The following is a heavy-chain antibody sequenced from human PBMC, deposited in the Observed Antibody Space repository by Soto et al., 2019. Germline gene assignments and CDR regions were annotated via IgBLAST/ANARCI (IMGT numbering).Heavy chain of an antibody. Sequence: SETLSLTCTVSGGSISSYYWSWIRQPPGKGLEWIGYIYYSGSSNSNPSLKSRVTISLDTSKNQFSLKLRSVTAADTAVYYCAGDNYYGPGTGYYGMDVWGQGTTVTVSS. CDR1: GGSISSYY. CDR2: IYYSGSS. V-gene: IGHV4-59*01. CDR3: AGDNYYGPGTGYYGMDV. D-gene: IGHD3-10*01. J-gene: IGHJ6*02.